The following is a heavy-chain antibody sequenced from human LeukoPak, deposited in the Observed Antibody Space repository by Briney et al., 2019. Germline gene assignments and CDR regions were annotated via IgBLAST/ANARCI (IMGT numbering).Heavy chain of an antibody. CDR2: IYPGDSDT. J-gene: IGHJ4*02. CDR3: ARLSGVPAWPLGY. Sequence: GESLKISCKGSGYSFTSYWIGWVRPTPGQGLEWMGIIYPGDSDTRYSPSFQRQVTISADKSISTAYLQWSSLKASDTAMYYRARLSGVPAWPLGYWGQGTLVTVSS. V-gene: IGHV5-51*01. D-gene: IGHD2-2*01. CDR1: GYSFTSYW.